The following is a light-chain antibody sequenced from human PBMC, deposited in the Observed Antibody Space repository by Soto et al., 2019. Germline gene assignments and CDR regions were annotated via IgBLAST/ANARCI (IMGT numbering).Light chain of an antibody. CDR3: QQYGSSSLT. V-gene: IGKV3-20*01. J-gene: IGKJ4*01. CDR1: QSVSSSY. CDR2: GAS. Sequence: EIVLTQSPGTLSLSPGARATLSCRASQSVSSSYLAWYQQKPGQAPRLLIYGASGRATGIPDRFSGSGSGTDFTLTICRLEPEDFAVYYCQQYGSSSLTFGGGTKVEIK.